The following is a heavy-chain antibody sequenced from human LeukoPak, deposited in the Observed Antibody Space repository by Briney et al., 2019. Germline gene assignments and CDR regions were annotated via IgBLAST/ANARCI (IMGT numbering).Heavy chain of an antibody. V-gene: IGHV3-11*04. J-gene: IGHJ6*03. CDR1: GFTFSDYY. Sequence: GGSLRLSCAASGFTFSDYYMSWIRQAPGKGLEWGSYISSSGSTIYYADSVKGRFTISRDNAKNSLYLQMNSLRAEDTAVYYCGRSIVAPKVGYYYYYMDVWGKGTTVTVSS. CDR2: ISSSGSTI. CDR3: GRSIVAPKVGYYYYYMDV. D-gene: IGHD5-12*01.